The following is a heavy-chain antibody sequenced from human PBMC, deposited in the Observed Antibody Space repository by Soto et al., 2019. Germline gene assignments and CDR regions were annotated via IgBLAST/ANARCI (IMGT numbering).Heavy chain of an antibody. CDR1: GFTFSGYW. CDR2: ITDDGSQT. Sequence: EVKLEESGGGLVQTGGSLRLSCAVSGFTFSGYWMRWVRQSPGRGLEGVANITDDGSQTYYVGSVRGRFTISRDNGQNSLYLHMNSLRVEDTAVYYCATAVRGSAWSYWGQGTLVTVSS. CDR3: ATAVRGSAWSY. V-gene: IGHV3-7*01. J-gene: IGHJ4*02. D-gene: IGHD6-19*01.